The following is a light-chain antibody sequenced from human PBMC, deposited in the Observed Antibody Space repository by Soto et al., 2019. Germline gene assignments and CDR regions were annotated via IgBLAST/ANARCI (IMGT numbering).Light chain of an antibody. V-gene: IGLV2-14*01. CDR3: SSYTSSSTPYV. CDR1: SSDVGGYNY. J-gene: IGLJ1*01. Sequence: QSALTQPASVSGSPGQSITISCTGTSSDVGGYNYVSWYQQHPGTAPKLMIYEVSNRPSGVSNRFSASKSGNTASLTISGLQAEDEADYYCSSYTSSSTPYVFGTGTKLTVL. CDR2: EVS.